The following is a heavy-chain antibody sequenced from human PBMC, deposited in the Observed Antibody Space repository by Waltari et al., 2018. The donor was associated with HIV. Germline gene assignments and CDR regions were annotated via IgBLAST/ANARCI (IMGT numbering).Heavy chain of an antibody. V-gene: IGHV4-59*01. D-gene: IGHD5-12*01. CDR3: ARADSGYDFHFDY. Sequence: QVQLQESGPGLVKPSETLSLTCTVSGGSISSYYWSWLRQPPGKGLEWIGYIYYSGSTNYNPSLKSRVTISVDTSKNQFSLKLSSVTAADTAVYYCARADSGYDFHFDYWGQGTLVTVSS. J-gene: IGHJ4*02. CDR2: IYYSGST. CDR1: GGSISSYY.